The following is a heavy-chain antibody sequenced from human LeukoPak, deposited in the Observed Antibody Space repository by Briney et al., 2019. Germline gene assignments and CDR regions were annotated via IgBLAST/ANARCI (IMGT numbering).Heavy chain of an antibody. V-gene: IGHV4-4*09. CDR2: IYTSGST. D-gene: IGHD6-6*01. Sequence: SETLPLTCTVSGGSISSYYWSWIRQPPGKGLEWIGYIYTSGSTNYNPSLKSRVTISVDTSKNQFSLKLSSVTAADTAVYYCARRLAARPYYYMDVWGKGTTVTVSS. CDR1: GGSISSYY. J-gene: IGHJ6*03. CDR3: ARRLAARPYYYMDV.